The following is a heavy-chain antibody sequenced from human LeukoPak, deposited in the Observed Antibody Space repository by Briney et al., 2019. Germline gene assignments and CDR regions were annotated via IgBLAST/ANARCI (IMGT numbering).Heavy chain of an antibody. CDR3: ARDAPVPEWELNDAFDI. V-gene: IGHV3-23*01. CDR2: ISDSGGST. CDR1: EFTFSSYA. D-gene: IGHD1-26*01. J-gene: IGHJ3*02. Sequence: GGSLRLSCAASEFTFSSYAMSWVRQAPGKGLEWVSAISDSGGSTYYADSVKGRFAVSRDNSKNTVYLQMNSLRVEDTAVYYCARDAPVPEWELNDAFDIWGQGTMVTVSS.